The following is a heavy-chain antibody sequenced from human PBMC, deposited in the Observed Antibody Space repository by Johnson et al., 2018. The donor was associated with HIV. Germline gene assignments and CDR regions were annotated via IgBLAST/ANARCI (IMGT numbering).Heavy chain of an antibody. V-gene: IGHV3-15*01. Sequence: VQLVESGGGLVKPGGSLRLSCAASGFTFSNAWMSWVRQAPGKGLEWVGRIKSKTDGGTTDYAAPVKGRFTIPRDDSKNTLYLQMNSLKTEDTAVYYCTTARGRDTIFEVSNDASDIWGQGTMVTGSS. CDR2: IKSKTDGGTT. D-gene: IGHD3-3*01. CDR1: GFTFSNAW. J-gene: IGHJ3*02. CDR3: TTARGRDTIFEVSNDASDI.